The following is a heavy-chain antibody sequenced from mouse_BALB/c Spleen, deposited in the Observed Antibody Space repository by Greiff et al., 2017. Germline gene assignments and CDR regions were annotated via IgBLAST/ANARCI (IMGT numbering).Heavy chain of an antibody. CDR2: IWGDGST. CDR1: GFSLTGYG. V-gene: IGHV2-6-7*01. Sequence: VKLEESGPGLVAPSQSLSITCTVSGFSLTGYGVNWVRQPPGKGLEWLGMIWGDGSTDYNSALKSRLSISKDNSKSQVFLKMNSLQTDDTARYYCASPYGYDIGGFAYWGQGTLVTVSA. CDR3: ASPYGYDIGGFAY. D-gene: IGHD2-2*01. J-gene: IGHJ3*01.